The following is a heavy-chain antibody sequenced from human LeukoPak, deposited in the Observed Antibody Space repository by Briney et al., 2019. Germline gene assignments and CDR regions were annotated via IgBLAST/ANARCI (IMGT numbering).Heavy chain of an antibody. Sequence: SVKVSCKASGGTFSSYAISWVRQAPGQGLEWMGGIIPIFGTANYAQKFQGRVTITADKSTSTAYMELSSLRSEDTAVYYCARGEFAYHIVVVPAAIGGDWFDPWGQGTLVTVSS. CDR3: ARGEFAYHIVVVPAAIGGDWFDP. V-gene: IGHV1-69*06. D-gene: IGHD2-2*02. CDR1: GGTFSSYA. CDR2: IIPIFGTA. J-gene: IGHJ5*02.